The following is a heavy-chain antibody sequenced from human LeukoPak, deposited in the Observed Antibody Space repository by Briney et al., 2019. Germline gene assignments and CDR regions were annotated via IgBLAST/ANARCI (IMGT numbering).Heavy chain of an antibody. CDR2: INWNGGST. CDR1: GFTFDDYG. CDR3: AREVGYCSSTSCYGYFDY. J-gene: IGHJ4*02. Sequence: GGSLRLSCAASGFTFDDYGMSWVRHAPGKGLEWVSGINWNGGSTVYADSVKGRFTISRDNAKNSLYLQMNSLRAEDTAVYYCAREVGYCSSTSCYGYFDYWGQGTLVTISS. V-gene: IGHV3-20*04. D-gene: IGHD2-2*01.